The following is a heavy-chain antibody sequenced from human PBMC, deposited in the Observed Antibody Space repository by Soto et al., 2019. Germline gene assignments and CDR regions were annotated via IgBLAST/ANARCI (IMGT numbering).Heavy chain of an antibody. CDR3: ARFPRYQLLAFDY. CDR1: GFTFSSSW. V-gene: IGHV3-74*01. J-gene: IGHJ4*02. D-gene: IGHD2-2*01. Sequence: GGSLRLSCAASGFTFSSSWMHWVRQAPGKGLVWVPRVSGDGSDTDYADSVKGRFTISRDNAKNSLYLQMNSLRAEDTAVYYCARFPRYQLLAFDYWGQGTLVTVSS. CDR2: VSGDGSDT.